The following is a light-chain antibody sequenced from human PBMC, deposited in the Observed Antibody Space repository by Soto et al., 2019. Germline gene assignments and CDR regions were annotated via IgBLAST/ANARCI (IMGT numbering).Light chain of an antibody. CDR1: QDISNY. Sequence: DIPMTQSPSSLSASVGDRVTITCQASQDISNYLNWYQQKPGKAPKLLIYDASNLETGVSSRFSGSGSGTDFTFTISSLQPGDIATYYCQQFDDLPFTFGPGTKVYI. J-gene: IGKJ3*01. CDR3: QQFDDLPFT. V-gene: IGKV1-33*01. CDR2: DAS.